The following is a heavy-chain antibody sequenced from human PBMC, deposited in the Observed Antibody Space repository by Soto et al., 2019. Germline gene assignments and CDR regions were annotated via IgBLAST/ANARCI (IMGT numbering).Heavy chain of an antibody. CDR2: IIPIFGTA. CDR3: ARDSPSIAARPGDYYYYGMDV. Sequence: SVKVSCKAAGGTFSSYSISWVRQAPGQGLEWMGGIIPIFGTANYAQKFQGRVTITADESTSTAYMELSRLRSEDTAVYYCARDSPSIAARPGDYYYYGMDVWGQGTTVTVSS. CDR1: GGTFSSYS. V-gene: IGHV1-69*13. D-gene: IGHD6-6*01. J-gene: IGHJ6*02.